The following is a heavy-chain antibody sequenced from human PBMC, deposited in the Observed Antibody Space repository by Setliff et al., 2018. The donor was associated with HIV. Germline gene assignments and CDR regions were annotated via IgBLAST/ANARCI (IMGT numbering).Heavy chain of an antibody. CDR3: ARGVTLVRGGRGDI. CDR2: IYHSGST. CDR1: GYSISSGYY. V-gene: IGHV4-38-2*01. J-gene: IGHJ3*02. D-gene: IGHD3-10*01. Sequence: SETLSLTCAVSGYSISSGYYWGWIRQPPGKGLEWIGSIYHSGSTYYNPSLKSRVTISVGTSTSTAYMELSSLRSEDTAVYYCARGVTLVRGGRGDIWGQGTMVTVSS.